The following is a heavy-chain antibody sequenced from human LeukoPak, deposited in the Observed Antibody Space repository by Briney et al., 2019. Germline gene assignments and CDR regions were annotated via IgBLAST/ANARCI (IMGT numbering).Heavy chain of an antibody. V-gene: IGHV3-64D*06. CDR2: ISSNGGST. CDR3: VKDHCSSTSCYNYYFDY. J-gene: IGHJ4*02. D-gene: IGHD2-2*02. Sequence: GGSLRLSCSASGFTFSSYAMHWVRQAPGKGLKYVSAISSNGGSTYYADSVKGRFTISRDNSKNTLYLQMSSLRAEDTAVYYCVKDHCSSTSCYNYYFDYWGQGTLVTVSS. CDR1: GFTFSSYA.